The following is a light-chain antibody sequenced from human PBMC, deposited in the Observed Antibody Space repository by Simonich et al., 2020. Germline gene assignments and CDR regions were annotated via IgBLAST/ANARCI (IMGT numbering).Light chain of an antibody. CDR2: LGS. Sequence: DIVMTQSPLSLPVTPGEPASISCRSSQSLRHSNGYNYLDWSLQKPGQSPQLLIYLGSNRASGVPDRFSGSGSGTDFTLKISRVEAEDVGVYYCMQALQTPYTFGQGTKLEIK. CDR3: MQALQTPYT. J-gene: IGKJ2*01. CDR1: QSLRHSNGYNY. V-gene: IGKV2-28*01.